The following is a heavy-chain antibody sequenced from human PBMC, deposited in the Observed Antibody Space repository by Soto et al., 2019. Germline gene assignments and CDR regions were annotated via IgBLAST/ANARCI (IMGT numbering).Heavy chain of an antibody. CDR1: GYTFTGYY. J-gene: IGHJ4*02. CDR3: ARGTYYYDSSGYYHY. Sequence: ASVKVSCKASGYTFTGYYMHWVRQAPGQGLEWMGWINPNSGDTNYAQKLQGWVTMTTDTSMSTAYMELSSLRSDDTAVYYCARGTYYYDSSGYYHYWGQGTLVTVSS. V-gene: IGHV1-2*04. D-gene: IGHD3-22*01. CDR2: INPNSGDT.